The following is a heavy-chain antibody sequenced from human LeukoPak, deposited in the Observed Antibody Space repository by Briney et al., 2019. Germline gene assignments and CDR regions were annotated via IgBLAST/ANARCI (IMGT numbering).Heavy chain of an antibody. CDR3: ARGRNYGSVNSYYYYYYMDV. J-gene: IGHJ6*03. CDR1: GGTFSSYA. D-gene: IGHD3-10*01. CDR2: IIPILGIA. V-gene: IGHV1-69*04. Sequence: GPSVKVSCKASGGTFSSYAISWVRQAPGQGLEWMGRIIPILGIANYAQKFQGRVTITRNTSISTAYMELSSLRSEDTAVYYCARGRNYGSVNSYYYYYYMDVWGKGTTVTVSS.